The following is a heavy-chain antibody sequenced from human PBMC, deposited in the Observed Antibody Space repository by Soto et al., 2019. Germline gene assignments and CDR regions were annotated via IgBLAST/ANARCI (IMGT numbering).Heavy chain of an antibody. D-gene: IGHD3-16*01. Sequence: GGSLRLSCAASGFVFSDFQFNWVRQAPGGGLEWLSSITGTSAFTEYAESVEGRFTISRDNPNKLLFLHMDNLRPEDTAVYYCARDNLAFQGAFDLWGQGTLVTVSS. V-gene: IGHV3-21*01. CDR3: ARDNLAFQGAFDL. J-gene: IGHJ4*02. CDR1: GFVFSDFQ. CDR2: ITGTSAFT.